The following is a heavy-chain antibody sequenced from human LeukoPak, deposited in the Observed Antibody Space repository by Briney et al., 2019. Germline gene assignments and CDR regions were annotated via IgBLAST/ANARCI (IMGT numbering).Heavy chain of an antibody. D-gene: IGHD3-10*01. CDR1: GGSISSGGYY. CDR2: IYYSGST. V-gene: IGHV4-31*03. J-gene: IGHJ4*02. CDR3: AREGRSGSYNFDY. Sequence: PSETLSLTCTVSGGSISSGGYYWSWIRQHPGKGLEWIGYIYYSGSTYYNPSLKSRVTISVDTSKNQFSLKLSSVTAADTAVYYCAREGRSGSYNFDYWGQGTLVIVSS.